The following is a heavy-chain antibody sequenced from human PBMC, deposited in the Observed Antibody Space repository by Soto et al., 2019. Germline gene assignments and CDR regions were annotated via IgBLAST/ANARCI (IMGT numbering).Heavy chain of an antibody. D-gene: IGHD3-9*01. CDR2: IVVGSGNT. V-gene: IGHV1-58*01. Sequence: SVKVSCKASGFTFTSSAVQWVRQARGQRLEWIGWIVVGSGNTNYAQKFQERVTITRDMSTSTAYMELSSLRSEDTAVHYCAAEAYDILTGYYPFQYYYYYGMDVWGQGTTVTVSS. CDR1: GFTFTSSA. J-gene: IGHJ6*02. CDR3: AAEAYDILTGYYPFQYYYYYGMDV.